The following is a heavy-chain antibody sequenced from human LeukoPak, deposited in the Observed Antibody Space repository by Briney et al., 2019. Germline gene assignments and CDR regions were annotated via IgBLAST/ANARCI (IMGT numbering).Heavy chain of an antibody. J-gene: IGHJ5*02. CDR3: ANSPVSIFGASRWFDP. CDR2: ISGSGGST. D-gene: IGHD3-3*01. Sequence: GGSLRLSWAASGFTFSSYAMSWVRQAPGKGLEWVSAISGSGGSTYYADSVKGRFTISRDNSKNTLYLQMNSLRAEDTAVYYCANSPVSIFGASRWFDPWGQGTLVTVSS. V-gene: IGHV3-23*01. CDR1: GFTFSSYA.